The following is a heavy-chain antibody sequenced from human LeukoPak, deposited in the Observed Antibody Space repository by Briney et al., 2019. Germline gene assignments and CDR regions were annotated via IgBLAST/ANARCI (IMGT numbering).Heavy chain of an antibody. Sequence: GASVKVSCKASGYTFTGYYVNWVRQAPGQGLEWMGIINPSGGTTTYAQKFQGRVTMTRDTSTSTVYMELSSLRSEDTAVYYCARPTSIIPASNIYYYYYAMDVWGQGTMVTVSS. CDR3: ARPTSIIPASNIYYYYYAMDV. D-gene: IGHD2-2*01. CDR1: GYTFTGYY. V-gene: IGHV1-46*01. CDR2: INPSGGTT. J-gene: IGHJ6*02.